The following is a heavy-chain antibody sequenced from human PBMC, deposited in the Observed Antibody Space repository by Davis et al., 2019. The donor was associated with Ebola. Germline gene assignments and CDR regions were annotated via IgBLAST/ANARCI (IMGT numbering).Heavy chain of an antibody. CDR1: GGTFSSYA. Sequence: ASVTVSCKASGGTFSSYALSWVRQATGQGLEWMGWMNPNSGNPGYAQKFQGRVTMTRNPSISTAYMELSSLRPEDTAVYYCARGGIAARPSYNWFDPWGQGTLVTVSS. CDR2: MNPNSGNP. D-gene: IGHD6-6*01. J-gene: IGHJ5*02. V-gene: IGHV1-8*02. CDR3: ARGGIAARPSYNWFDP.